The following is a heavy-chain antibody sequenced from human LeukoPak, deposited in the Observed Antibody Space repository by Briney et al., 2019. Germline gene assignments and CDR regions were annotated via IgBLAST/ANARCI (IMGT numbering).Heavy chain of an antibody. V-gene: IGHV3-64*01. D-gene: IGHD3-16*01. CDR2: ISSNGGGT. Sequence: PGGSLRLSCAASGFTFSSYAMYWVRQAPGKGLEYVSSISSNGGGTYYANSVKGRFTISRDNSKNTLFLQMGSLRAEDMAAYYCARVTAGGVFDYWGQGTLVTVSS. CDR3: ARVTAGGVFDY. CDR1: GFTFSSYA. J-gene: IGHJ4*02.